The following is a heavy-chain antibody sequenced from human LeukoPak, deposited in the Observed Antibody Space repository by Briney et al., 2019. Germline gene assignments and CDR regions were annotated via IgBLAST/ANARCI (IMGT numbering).Heavy chain of an antibody. D-gene: IGHD3-10*01. CDR3: AKVRSMVRGVPTYFDY. Sequence: GGSLRLSCAASGFTFSSYAMSWVRQAPGKGLEWVSAISGSGGSTYYADSVKGRFTISRDNSKITLYLQMNSLRAEDTAVYYCAKVRSMVRGVPTYFDYWGQGTLVTASS. CDR1: GFTFSSYA. CDR2: ISGSGGST. J-gene: IGHJ4*02. V-gene: IGHV3-23*01.